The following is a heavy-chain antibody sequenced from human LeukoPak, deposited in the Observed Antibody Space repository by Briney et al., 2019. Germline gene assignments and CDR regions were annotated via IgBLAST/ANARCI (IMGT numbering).Heavy chain of an antibody. CDR2: IYYSGST. D-gene: IGHD6-6*01. Sequence: SETLSFTCTVSGGSISSYYWSWIRQPPGKGLEWIGYIYYSGSTNYNPSLKSRVTISVDTSKNQFSLKLSSVTAADTAVYYCARWYSSSSGGYGMDVWGQGTTVTVSS. V-gene: IGHV4-59*01. CDR3: ARWYSSSSGGYGMDV. CDR1: GGSISSYY. J-gene: IGHJ6*02.